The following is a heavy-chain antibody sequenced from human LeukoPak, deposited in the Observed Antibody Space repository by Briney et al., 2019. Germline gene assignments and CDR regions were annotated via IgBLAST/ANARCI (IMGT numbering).Heavy chain of an antibody. CDR2: IKQDGSEK. D-gene: IGHD6-13*01. V-gene: IGHV3-7*01. CDR1: GFTFSSYW. J-gene: IGHJ1*01. CDR3: ARGLAYSSSWYRLIQH. Sequence: GSLRLSCAASGFTFSSYWMSWVRQAPGKGLEWVANIKQDGSEKYYVDSVKGRFTISRDNAKNSLYLQMNSLRAEDTAVYYCARGLAYSSSWYRLIQHWGQGTLVTVSS.